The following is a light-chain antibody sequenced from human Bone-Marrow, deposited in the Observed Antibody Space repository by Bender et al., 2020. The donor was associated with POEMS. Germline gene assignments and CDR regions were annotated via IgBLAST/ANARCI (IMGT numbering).Light chain of an antibody. CDR1: SSDIGDFNS. Sequence: QSVLTQPRSVSGSRGQSVTISCTGTSSDIGDFNSVSWYQQHPGTAPKLIIHDVSNRPPGVSDRFSGSKSGNTASLTISGLQAEDEADYYCCSFAVSLVVFGGGTKLTVL. V-gene: IGLV2-11*01. CDR3: CSFAVSLVV. CDR2: DVS. J-gene: IGLJ2*01.